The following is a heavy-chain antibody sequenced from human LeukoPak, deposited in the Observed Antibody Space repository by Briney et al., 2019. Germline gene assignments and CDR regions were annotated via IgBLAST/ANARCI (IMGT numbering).Heavy chain of an antibody. CDR3: ARIGVAAAGTSWYFDL. V-gene: IGHV4-61*02. D-gene: IGHD6-13*01. CDR2: IYTSGSA. CDR1: GGSISSGSYY. J-gene: IGHJ2*01. Sequence: SQTLSLTCTVSGGSISSGSYYWSWIRQPAGKGLEWIGRIYTSGSANYNPSLKSRATISVDTSKNQFSLKLSSVTAADTAVYYCARIGVAAAGTSWYFDLWGRGTLVTVSS.